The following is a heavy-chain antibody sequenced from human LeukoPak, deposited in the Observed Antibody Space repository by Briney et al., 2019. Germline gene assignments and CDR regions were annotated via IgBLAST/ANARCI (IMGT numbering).Heavy chain of an antibody. V-gene: IGHV3-7*03. CDR3: ARVSAGDYPDY. Sequence: GGTLRLSCAASGFTFSNYWMRWVRQAPGKGLEWVANIKEDGSEKSYVDSVKGRFTISRDNAKNSLYLQMNSLRAEDTAVYYCARVSAGDYPDYWGQGTLVTVSS. D-gene: IGHD7-27*01. CDR1: GFTFSNYW. J-gene: IGHJ4*02. CDR2: IKEDGSEK.